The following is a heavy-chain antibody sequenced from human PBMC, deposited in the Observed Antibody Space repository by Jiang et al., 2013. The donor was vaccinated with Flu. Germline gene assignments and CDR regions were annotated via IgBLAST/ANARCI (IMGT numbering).Heavy chain of an antibody. CDR2: IRYDGSNK. D-gene: IGHD6-19*01. Sequence: SCAASGFTFSSYGMHWVRQAPGKGLEWVAFIRYDGSNKYYADSVKGRFTISRDNSKNTLYLQMNSLRAEDTAVYYCAKDLRSGWAYYFDYWGQGTLVTVSS. CDR1: GFTFSSYG. CDR3: AKDLRSGWAYYFDY. J-gene: IGHJ4*02. V-gene: IGHV3-30*02.